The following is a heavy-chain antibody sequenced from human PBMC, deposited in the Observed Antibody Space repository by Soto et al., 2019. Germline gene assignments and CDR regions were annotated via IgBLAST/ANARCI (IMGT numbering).Heavy chain of an antibody. CDR3: ARDRRGYCRSTSCYHYYYYGMDV. CDR2: TYYRSKWYN. Sequence: SQTLSLTCAISGDSVSSNSAAWNWIRQSPSRGLEWLGRTYYRSKWYNDYAVSAKSRITINPDTSKNQFSLQLNSVTPEDTAVYYCARDRRGYCRSTSCYHYYYYGMDVWGQGTTVTVYS. CDR1: GDSVSSNSAA. V-gene: IGHV6-1*01. D-gene: IGHD2-2*01. J-gene: IGHJ6*02.